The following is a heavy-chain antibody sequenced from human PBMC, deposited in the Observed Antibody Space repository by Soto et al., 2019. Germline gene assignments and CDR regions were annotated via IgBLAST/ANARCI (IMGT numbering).Heavy chain of an antibody. CDR3: ARGSRGVVGAPYGMDV. D-gene: IGHD2-15*01. V-gene: IGHV1-69*12. J-gene: IGHJ6*01. CDR1: GGTFSSYA. CDR2: IIPIFGTA. Sequence: QVQLVQSGAEVKKPGSSVKVSCKASGGTFSSYAISWVRQAPGQGLEWMGGIIPIFGTANYAQKFQGRVTITADESTSTACMELSGLGSEDTAGYYGARGSRGVVGAPYGMDVWGQGTTVTVSS.